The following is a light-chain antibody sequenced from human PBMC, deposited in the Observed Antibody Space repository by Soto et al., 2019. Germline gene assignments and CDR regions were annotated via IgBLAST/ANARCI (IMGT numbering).Light chain of an antibody. V-gene: IGKV1-5*01. CDR2: DAS. CDR1: QGINNW. Sequence: DIQMTQSPSSVSASVGDRVTITCRASQGINNWLAWYQQKPGKAPELLIYDASSLESGVPSRFSGSGSGTEFTLTISSLQPDDFATYYCQHYNSYSEAFGQGTKVDIK. J-gene: IGKJ1*01. CDR3: QHYNSYSEA.